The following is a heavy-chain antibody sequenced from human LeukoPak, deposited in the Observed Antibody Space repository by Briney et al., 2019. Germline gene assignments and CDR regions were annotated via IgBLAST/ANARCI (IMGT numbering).Heavy chain of an antibody. CDR2: IIPIFGTA. CDR3: ARDNYAGANWFDP. Sequence: SVKVSCKASGGTFSSYAISWVRQAPGQGLEWMGGIIPIFGTANYAQKFQGRVTVTTDESTSTAYMELSSLRSEDTAVYYCARDNYAGANWFDPWGQGTLVNVSS. CDR1: GGTFSSYA. V-gene: IGHV1-69*05. J-gene: IGHJ5*02. D-gene: IGHD1-7*01.